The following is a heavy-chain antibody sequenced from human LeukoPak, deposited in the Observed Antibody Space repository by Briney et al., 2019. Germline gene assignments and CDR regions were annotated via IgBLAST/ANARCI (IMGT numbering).Heavy chain of an antibody. D-gene: IGHD6-19*01. J-gene: IGHJ6*02. Sequence: ASVKVSCKASGYTFTSYYMHWVRPPPGQGLEWMGLINPSAGTTTYAQKFQGRVTVTRDTSTSTVYMDLSSLKSEDTAVYYCARGKSSVWPVGLCMDVWGQGTTVTVSS. CDR3: ARGKSSVWPVGLCMDV. CDR1: GYTFTSYY. V-gene: IGHV1-46*01. CDR2: INPSAGTT.